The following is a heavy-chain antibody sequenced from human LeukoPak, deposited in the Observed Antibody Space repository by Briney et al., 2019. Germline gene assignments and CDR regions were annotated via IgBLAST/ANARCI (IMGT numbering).Heavy chain of an antibody. CDR3: ARVALSPGGYSHFDY. CDR1: GFPFSTYC. J-gene: IGHJ4*02. CDR2: VNPTGGGT. Sequence: ASVKVCCKASGFPFSTYCIHWVRQAPGQGLERMGVVNPTGGGTTYAQNLQDRVTMTADTSTTTVYMDLSTLRSEDTAVYCCARVALSPGGYSHFDYWGQGTLVTVSS. V-gene: IGHV1-46*01. D-gene: IGHD3-22*01.